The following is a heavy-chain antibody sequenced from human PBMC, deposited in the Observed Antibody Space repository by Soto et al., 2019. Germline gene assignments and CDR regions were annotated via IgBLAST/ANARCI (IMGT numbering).Heavy chain of an antibody. J-gene: IGHJ4*02. CDR2: IYYSGST. CDR1: GGSISGGDYY. Sequence: QVQLQESGPGLVKPSQTLSLTCTVSGGSISGGDYYWSWIRQPPGKGLEWIGYIYYSGSTYYTPSLRSRVTISVDTSKNQFSLKLSSVTAADTAVYYCARDVLYSTSRIDSWGQGTLVTVSS. V-gene: IGHV4-30-4*01. CDR3: ARDVLYSTSRIDS. D-gene: IGHD6-6*01.